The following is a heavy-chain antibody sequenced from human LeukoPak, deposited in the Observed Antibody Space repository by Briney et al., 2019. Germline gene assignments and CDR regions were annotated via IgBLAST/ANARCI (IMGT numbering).Heavy chain of an antibody. V-gene: IGHV4-4*02. D-gene: IGHD6-13*01. J-gene: IGHJ5*02. CDR2: IHHSGTT. CDR3: ARGNNSSSWSFDP. Sequence: SGTLSLTCAVSGGSISSANWWSWVRQPPGKGLEWIGEIHHSGTTTYNPSLKSRLTISVDKSKNQFSLKLSSVTAADTAVYYCARGNNSSSWSFDPWGQGTLVTVSS. CDR1: GGSISSANW.